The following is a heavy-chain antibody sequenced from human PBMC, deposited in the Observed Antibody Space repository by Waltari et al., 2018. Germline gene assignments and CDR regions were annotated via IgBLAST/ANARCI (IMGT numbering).Heavy chain of an antibody. CDR3: AKDILVGADRLAPAFDL. J-gene: IGHJ3*01. Sequence: EVQLVVSGGGLVQPGRSLKVACAVFGCPLEDYARHWVRQAPGKGLEWVSGITWNSDIVAYADSVKGRFTISRDNAKNSLSLEMKSLRPEDTALYYCAKDILVGADRLAPAFDLWGLGTMVTVSS. V-gene: IGHV3-9*01. CDR2: ITWNSDIV. CDR1: GCPLEDYA. D-gene: IGHD1-26*01.